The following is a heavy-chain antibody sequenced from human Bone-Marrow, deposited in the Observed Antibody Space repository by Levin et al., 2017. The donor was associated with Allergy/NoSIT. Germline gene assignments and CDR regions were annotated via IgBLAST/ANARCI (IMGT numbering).Heavy chain of an antibody. CDR1: NGSISSNNYY. D-gene: IGHD2-15*01. CDR3: ARLFGYCTAGSCSSFDY. CDR2: IYYSGSA. J-gene: IGHJ4*02. V-gene: IGHV4-39*01. Sequence: PSETLSLTCTVSNGSISSNNYYWGWIRQPPGKGLEWIGNIYYSGSAYYNPSLKSRVTISVDTSKNQFFLKLSSVTAADTAVYYCARLFGYCTAGSCSSFDYWGQGTLVTVSS.